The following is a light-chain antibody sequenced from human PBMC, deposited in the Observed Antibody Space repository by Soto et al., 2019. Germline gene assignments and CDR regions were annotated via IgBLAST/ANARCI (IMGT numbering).Light chain of an antibody. Sequence: QSALAQPASVSGSPRQSITISCIGTSSDIGPYNYVSWYQQHPDKAPKLILYEVTNRPSGASDRFSGSKSGNAAFLTISGLQAEDEADYYCSSYSSSATPYVFGTGTKVTVL. CDR2: EVT. CDR3: SSYSSSATPYV. V-gene: IGLV2-14*01. CDR1: SSDIGPYNY. J-gene: IGLJ1*01.